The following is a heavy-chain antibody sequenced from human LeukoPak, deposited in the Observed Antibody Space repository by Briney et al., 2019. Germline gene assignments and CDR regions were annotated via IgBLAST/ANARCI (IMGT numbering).Heavy chain of an antibody. Sequence: GASVKVSCKASGGTFISYGISWVRQAPGQGLEWMGGIIPIFGTAKYAHKFQGRVTITTDESTSTAYMELSSLRYEDTAVYYCARGVDTAMITSLVEWGQGTLVTVSS. J-gene: IGHJ4*02. CDR3: ARGVDTAMITSLVE. D-gene: IGHD5-18*01. CDR2: IIPIFGTA. V-gene: IGHV1-69*05. CDR1: GGTFISYG.